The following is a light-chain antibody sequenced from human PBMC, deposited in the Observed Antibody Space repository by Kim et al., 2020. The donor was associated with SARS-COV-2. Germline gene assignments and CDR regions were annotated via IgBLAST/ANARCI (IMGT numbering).Light chain of an antibody. Sequence: DIQMTQSPSTLSASVGERVTITCRASQNIDNWLAWYQQKPGKAPKLLIYKASRLHSGVPSRFSGSGSGTEFTLTISSLQPDDFAIYFCQQYETYWTFGLGTKVDIK. V-gene: IGKV1-5*03. CDR1: QNIDNW. J-gene: IGKJ1*01. CDR3: QQYETYWT. CDR2: KAS.